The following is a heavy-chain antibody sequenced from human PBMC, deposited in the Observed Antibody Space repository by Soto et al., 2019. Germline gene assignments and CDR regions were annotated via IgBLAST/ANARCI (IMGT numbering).Heavy chain of an antibody. CDR2: IGTAGNT. Sequence: ESGGGLVQPGGSLRLSCAASGFSFSTYDMHWVRQAPGKGLEWVSLIGTAGNTHYPDSVKGRFIISRENAKSSLYLQMNSLRAGDTAVYYCARHSSGWGLDSWGQGTPVTVSS. D-gene: IGHD6-19*01. V-gene: IGHV3-13*01. CDR3: ARHSSGWGLDS. J-gene: IGHJ5*01. CDR1: GFSFSTYD.